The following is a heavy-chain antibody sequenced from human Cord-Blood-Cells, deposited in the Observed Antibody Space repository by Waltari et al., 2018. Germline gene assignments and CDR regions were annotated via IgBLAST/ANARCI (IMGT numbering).Heavy chain of an antibody. CDR3: ARFQPDDAFDI. Sequence: EVQLVESGGGLVKPGGYLRPSCAAPGFTFSSYSMNWVRKAPGKGLEWVSSISSSSYIYYADSVKGRFTISRDNAKNSLYLQMNSLRAEDTAVYYCARFQPDDAFDIWGQGTMVTVSS. CDR2: ISSSSYI. CDR1: GFTFSSYS. J-gene: IGHJ3*02. V-gene: IGHV3-21*01.